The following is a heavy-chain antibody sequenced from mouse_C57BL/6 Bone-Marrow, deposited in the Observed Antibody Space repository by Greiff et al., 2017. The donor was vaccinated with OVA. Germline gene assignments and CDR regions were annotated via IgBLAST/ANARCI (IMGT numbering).Heavy chain of an antibody. CDR3: ARWKRITTVALDY. J-gene: IGHJ2*01. CDR1: GYTFTDHT. D-gene: IGHD1-1*01. V-gene: IGHV1-78*01. Sequence: VQLQQSDAELVKPGASVKISCKVSGYTFTDHTIHWMKQRPEQGLEWIGYIYPRDGSTKYNEKFKGKATLTADKSSSTAYMQLNSLTSEYSAVYFCARWKRITTVALDYWGQGTTLTVSS. CDR2: IYPRDGST.